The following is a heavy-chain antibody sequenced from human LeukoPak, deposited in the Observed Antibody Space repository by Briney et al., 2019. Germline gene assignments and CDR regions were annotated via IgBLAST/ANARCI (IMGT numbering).Heavy chain of an antibody. Sequence: ETLSLTCTVSGYSISSGYYWGWIRQPPGKGLEWIGSIYHSGSTYYNPSLKSRVTISVDTSKNQFSLKLSSVTAADTAVYYCARDTRPWFGGGVTKPFDYWGQGTLVTVSS. V-gene: IGHV4-38-2*02. J-gene: IGHJ4*02. CDR3: ARDTRPWFGGGVTKPFDY. D-gene: IGHD3-16*01. CDR2: IYHSGST. CDR1: GYSISSGYY.